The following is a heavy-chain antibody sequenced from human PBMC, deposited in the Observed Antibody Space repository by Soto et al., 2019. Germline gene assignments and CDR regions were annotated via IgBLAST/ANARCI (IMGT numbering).Heavy chain of an antibody. V-gene: IGHV3-33*01. D-gene: IGHD2-2*01. J-gene: IGHJ6*02. CDR2: IWYDGSNK. CDR1: GFTFSSYG. CDR3: ARGEGIVVVPAAINYYYGMDV. Sequence: QVQLVESGGGVVQPGRSLRLSCAASGFTFSSYGMHWVRQAPGKGLEWVAVIWYDGSNKYYADSVKGRFTISRDNSKNTLYLQMNSLRAEDTAVYYCARGEGIVVVPAAINYYYGMDVWGQGTTVTVSS.